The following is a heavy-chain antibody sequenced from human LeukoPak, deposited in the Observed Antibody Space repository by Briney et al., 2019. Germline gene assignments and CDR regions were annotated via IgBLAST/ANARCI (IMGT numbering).Heavy chain of an antibody. CDR1: GGSISSGDYY. J-gene: IGHJ6*02. D-gene: IGHD6-19*01. V-gene: IGHV4-30-4*01. CDR3: ARDAASAGSGWYYYYYGMDV. Sequence: SETLSLTCTVSGGSISSGDYYWSWIRQPPGKGLEWIGYIYYSGSTYYNPSLKSRVTISVGTSKNQFSLKLSSVTAADTAVYYCARDAASAGSGWYYYYYGMDVWGQGTTVTVSS. CDR2: IYYSGST.